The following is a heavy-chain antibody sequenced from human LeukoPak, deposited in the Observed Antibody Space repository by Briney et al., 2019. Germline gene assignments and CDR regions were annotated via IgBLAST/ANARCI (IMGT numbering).Heavy chain of an antibody. D-gene: IGHD6-19*01. CDR1: GYTFTSYY. V-gene: IGHV1-46*03. J-gene: IGHJ4*02. Sequence: ASVKVSCKASGYTFTSYYMHWVRQAPGQGLEWMGIVNPSGGSTTYAQKFQGRVTMTRDTSTSTVYVDLSSLRSEDTAVYYCARGAVAGRRFDYWGQGTLVTASS. CDR3: ARGAVAGRRFDY. CDR2: VNPSGGST.